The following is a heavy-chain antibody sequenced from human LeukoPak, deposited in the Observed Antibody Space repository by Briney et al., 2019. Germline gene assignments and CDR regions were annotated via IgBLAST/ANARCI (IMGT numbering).Heavy chain of an antibody. V-gene: IGHV3-48*03. J-gene: IGHJ3*02. CDR3: AREGVVDWGDPFDI. D-gene: IGHD7-27*01. Sequence: GGSLRLSCAASGFTFSSYEMNWVRQAPGKGLEWISYIGGRGGTIFYADSVKGRFTTSRDNAKNTHFLQMDNLRVDDTAIYYCAREGVVDWGDPFDIWGQGATVTVSS. CDR1: GFTFSSYE. CDR2: IGGRGGTI.